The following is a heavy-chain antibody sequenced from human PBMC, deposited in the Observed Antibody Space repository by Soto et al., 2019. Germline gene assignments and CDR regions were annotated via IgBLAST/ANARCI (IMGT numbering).Heavy chain of an antibody. J-gene: IGHJ5*02. CDR3: ASMVAVAGNPLETGEYNWFDP. CDR2: IIPIFGTA. D-gene: IGHD6-19*01. V-gene: IGHV1-69*13. CDR1: GGTFSSYA. Sequence: GASVKVSCKASGGTFSSYAISWVRQAPGQGLEWMGGIIPIFGTANYAQKFQGRVTITADESTSTAYMELSSLRSEDTAVYYCASMVAVAGNPLETGEYNWFDPWRQGTLVTVSS.